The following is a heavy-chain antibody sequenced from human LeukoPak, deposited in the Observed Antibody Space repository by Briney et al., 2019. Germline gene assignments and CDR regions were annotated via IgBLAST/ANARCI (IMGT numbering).Heavy chain of an antibody. Sequence: GESLKISCKGSGYSFTSYWIGWVRQMPGKGLEWMGIIYPGDSDTRYSPSFQGQVTISADKSISTAYLQWSSLKASDTALYYCARHLSGYDPAFDIWGQGTMVTVSS. CDR3: ARHLSGYDPAFDI. CDR2: IYPGDSDT. CDR1: GYSFTSYW. V-gene: IGHV5-51*01. D-gene: IGHD5-12*01. J-gene: IGHJ3*02.